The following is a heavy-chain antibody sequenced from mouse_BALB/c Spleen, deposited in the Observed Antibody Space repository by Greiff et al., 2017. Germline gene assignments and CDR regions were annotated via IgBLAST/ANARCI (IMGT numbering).Heavy chain of an antibody. J-gene: IGHJ4*01. V-gene: IGHV3-2*02. CDR2: ISYSGST. CDR3: ARRGNRYEGYAMDY. D-gene: IGHD2-14*01. Sequence: EVQLQESGPGLVKPSQSLSLTCTVTGYSITSDYAWNWIRQFPGNKLEWMGYISYSGSTSYNPSLKSRISITRDTSKNQFFLQLNSVTTEDTATYYCARRGNRYEGYAMDYWGQGTSVTVSS. CDR1: GYSITSDYA.